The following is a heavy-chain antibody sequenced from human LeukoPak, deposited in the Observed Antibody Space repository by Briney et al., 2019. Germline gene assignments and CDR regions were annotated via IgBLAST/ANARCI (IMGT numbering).Heavy chain of an antibody. V-gene: IGHV3-23*01. CDR3: ATGRPITMIVVYFT. CDR2: ISGSGDST. J-gene: IGHJ5*02. CDR1: GFTFSSYA. D-gene: IGHD3-22*01. Sequence: PGGSLRLSCAASGFTFSSYAMSWVRQAPGKGLEWFSAISGSGDSTYYADSVKGRFTISRDNSKNTLYLQMNSLRAEDTAVYYCATGRPITMIVVYFTWGQGTLVTVSS.